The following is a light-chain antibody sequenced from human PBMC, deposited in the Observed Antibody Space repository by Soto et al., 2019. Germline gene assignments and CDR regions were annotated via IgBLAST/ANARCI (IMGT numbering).Light chain of an antibody. CDR1: SSNIGSNY. J-gene: IGLJ2*01. V-gene: IGLV1-47*01. Sequence: QCVLTQPPSASGTPGQRVTISCSGSSSNIGSNYVYWYQQFPGSAPKLLIYRNDQRPSGVPDRFSGSKSGTSASLAISGPRSEGEADYYCAAWDDSLSAVVFGGGTKLTVL. CDR3: AAWDDSLSAVV. CDR2: RND.